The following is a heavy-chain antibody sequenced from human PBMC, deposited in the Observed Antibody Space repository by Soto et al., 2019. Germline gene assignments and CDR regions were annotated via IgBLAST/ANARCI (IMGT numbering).Heavy chain of an antibody. J-gene: IGHJ6*02. CDR2: IMPVFHTT. CDR1: GGTFNNFA. D-gene: IGHD6-25*01. CDR3: ATSTISPVSATLYHCGMDV. V-gene: IGHV1-69*06. Sequence: QVQLVQSGAEVKKPGSSVNVSCQASGGTFNNFAFTWVRQAPGQGLEWMGGIMPVFHTTNIAQTFQDRITVTSDNFTTTVYMEMTSLRYDDTAVYYGATSTISPVSATLYHCGMDVWGQGTTVTVSS.